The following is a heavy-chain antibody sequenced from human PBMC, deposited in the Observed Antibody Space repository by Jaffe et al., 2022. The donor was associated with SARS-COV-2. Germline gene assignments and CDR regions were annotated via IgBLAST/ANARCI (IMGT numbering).Heavy chain of an antibody. CDR3: ARDLIDDYGDHGAFDI. D-gene: IGHD4-17*01. J-gene: IGHJ3*02. CDR2: IWYDGSNK. V-gene: IGHV3-33*01. CDR1: GFTFSSYG. Sequence: QVQLVESGGGVVQPGRSLRLSCAASGFTFSSYGMHWVRQAPGKGLEWVAVIWYDGSNKYYADSVKGRFTISRDNSKNTLYLQMNSLRAEDTAVYYCARDLIDDYGDHGAFDIWGQGTMVTVSS.